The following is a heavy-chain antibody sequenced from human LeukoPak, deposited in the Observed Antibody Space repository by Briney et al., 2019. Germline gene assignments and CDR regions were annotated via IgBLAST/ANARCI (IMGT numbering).Heavy chain of an antibody. D-gene: IGHD3-10*01. J-gene: IGHJ3*02. CDR2: IVVGSGNT. V-gene: IGHV1-58*02. CDR1: GFTFTSSA. Sequence: ASVKVFCKASGFTFTSSAMQWVRQARGQRLEWIGWIVVGSGNTNYAQKFQERVTITRDMSTSTAYMELSSLRSEDTAVYYCAADTTGSSDAFDIWGQGTMVTVSS. CDR3: AADTTGSSDAFDI.